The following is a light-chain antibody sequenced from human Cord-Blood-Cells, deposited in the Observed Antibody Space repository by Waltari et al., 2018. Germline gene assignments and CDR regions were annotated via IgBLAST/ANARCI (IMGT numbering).Light chain of an antibody. V-gene: IGLV2-8*01. CDR1: SSDVGGYTY. Sequence: QSALTQPPSASGSPGQSVTISCTGTSSDVGGYTYVSWYHQNPGKAPKLMIYEVSKRPSGVPDRFSGSKSGNTASLTVSGLQAEDEADYYCSSYAGSNNWVFGGGTKLTVL. CDR3: SSYAGSNNWV. CDR2: EVS. J-gene: IGLJ3*02.